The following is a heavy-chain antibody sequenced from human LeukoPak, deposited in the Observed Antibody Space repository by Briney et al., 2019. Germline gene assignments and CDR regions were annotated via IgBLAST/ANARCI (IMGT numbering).Heavy chain of an antibody. D-gene: IGHD3-3*01. CDR1: GFTFSSYG. J-gene: IGHJ4*02. V-gene: IGHV3-33*01. Sequence: PGGSLRLSCAASGFTFSSYGMHWVRQAPGKGLEWVAVIWYDGSNKYYADSVKGRFTISRDNSKNTLYLQMNSLRAEDTAVYYCARAYTLKAYYDFWSGYHNGFDCWGQGTLVIVSS. CDR2: IWYDGSNK. CDR3: ARAYTLKAYYDFWSGYHNGFDC.